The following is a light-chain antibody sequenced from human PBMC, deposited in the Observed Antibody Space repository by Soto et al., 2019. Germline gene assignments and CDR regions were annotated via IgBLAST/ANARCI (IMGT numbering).Light chain of an antibody. CDR2: EVS. V-gene: IGLV2-14*01. CDR1: SSDVGGYNY. J-gene: IGLJ1*01. Sequence: QSALTQPASVSGSPGQSITISCTGTSSDVGGYNYVSWYQQHPGKAPKLMIYEVSNRPSGVSTRFSGSKSGNTASLTISGRQAEDEADYYCSSYTSASTPYVFGTGTKLTVL. CDR3: SSYTSASTPYV.